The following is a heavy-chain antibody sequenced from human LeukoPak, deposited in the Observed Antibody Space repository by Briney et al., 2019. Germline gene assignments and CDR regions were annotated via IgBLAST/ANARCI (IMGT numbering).Heavy chain of an antibody. J-gene: IGHJ4*02. V-gene: IGHV4-59*01. Sequence: SVTLSLTCTVSGGSISRYYWSWMLQPPGKGLEGIGYIYYSGSTNYNPSLKSRVTISVDTSKNTFSLKLSSVTAAYTAVYFCADEGLNVMTMYYGSGTLAIDFWGQGTLVNVSS. CDR3: ADEGLNVMTMYYGSGTLAIDF. CDR1: GGSISRYY. CDR2: IYYSGST. D-gene: IGHD3-10*01.